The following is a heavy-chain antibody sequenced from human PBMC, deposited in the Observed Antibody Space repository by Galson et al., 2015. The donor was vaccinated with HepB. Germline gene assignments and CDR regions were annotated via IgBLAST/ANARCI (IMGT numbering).Heavy chain of an antibody. V-gene: IGHV1-69*13. D-gene: IGHD1-26*01. CDR2: IIPIFGTA. Sequence: SVKVSCKASGGTFSSYDMNWVRQAPGQGLEWMGGIIPIFGTANYAQKFQGRVTITADESTSTAYMELSSLRSEDTAVYYCASSLRVGRGWTFDIWGRGTMVTVSS. J-gene: IGHJ3*02. CDR1: GGTFSSYD. CDR3: ASSLRVGRGWTFDI.